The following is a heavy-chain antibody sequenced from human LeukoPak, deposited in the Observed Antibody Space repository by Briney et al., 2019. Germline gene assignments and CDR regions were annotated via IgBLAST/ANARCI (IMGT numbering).Heavy chain of an antibody. CDR2: IYHSGST. V-gene: IGHV4-61*08. J-gene: IGHJ4*02. Sequence: SETLSLTCTVSGGSISSGDYYWSWIRQPPGKGLEWIGYIYHSGSTNYNPSLKSRVTISVDTSKNEFSLKLSSVTAADTAVYFCARGSYCSGGTCMFDYWGQGTLVTVSS. CDR3: ARGSYCSGGTCMFDY. CDR1: GGSISSGDYY. D-gene: IGHD2-15*01.